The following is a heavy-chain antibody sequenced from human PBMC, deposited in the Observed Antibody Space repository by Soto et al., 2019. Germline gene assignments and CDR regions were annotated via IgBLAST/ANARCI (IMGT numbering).Heavy chain of an antibody. J-gene: IGHJ3*01. Sequence: EVQLLESGGGLVQPGGSLSLSCAASGFTFNTYVMTWVRQAPGKGLEWFSTISYSADKTHYADSVKGRFTISRENSRDTLFLQMNSLRADDAAVYYCARRARTATTNWGAFDVWGQGTMVTVSS. D-gene: IGHD1-7*01. CDR1: GFTFNTYV. CDR2: ISYSADKT. CDR3: ARRARTATTNWGAFDV. V-gene: IGHV3-23*01.